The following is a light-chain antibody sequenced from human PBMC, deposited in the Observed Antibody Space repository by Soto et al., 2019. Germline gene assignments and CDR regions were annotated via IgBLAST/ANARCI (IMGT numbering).Light chain of an antibody. J-gene: IGKJ5*01. V-gene: IGKV3-15*01. CDR1: QSVSSK. CDR2: GAS. Sequence: EIVMTQSAATLSVSPGERATLSCRASQSVSSKLAWYQQKPGQAPRLLIYGASTRATGIPARFSGSGSGTEFTLTISSLQSEDFAVYYCQQYSDLPMTFGQGTRLEIK. CDR3: QQYSDLPMT.